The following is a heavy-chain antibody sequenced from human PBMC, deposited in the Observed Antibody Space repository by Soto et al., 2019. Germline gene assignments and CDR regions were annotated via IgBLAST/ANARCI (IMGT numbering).Heavy chain of an antibody. CDR3: AREGTTVDSYSYYGMDV. V-gene: IGHV4-59*01. D-gene: IGHD4-17*01. J-gene: IGHJ6*02. Sequence: QVQLQESGPGLVKPSETLSLTCTVSGGSISSYCWTWIRQPPGKGLEWIGYIYYSGSTNYNPSLKSRVTISVDTSKNPFTLQLSSVTAVDTDVYYCAREGTTVDSYSYYGMDVWGQGTMVTVSS. CDR1: GGSISSYC. CDR2: IYYSGST.